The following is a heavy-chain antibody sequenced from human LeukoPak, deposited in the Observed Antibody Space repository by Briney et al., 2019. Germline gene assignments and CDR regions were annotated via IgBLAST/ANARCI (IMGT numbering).Heavy chain of an antibody. CDR2: IYYNGST. CDR3: ARHLQVTTTDYYYGMDV. J-gene: IGHJ6*02. CDR1: GGSISSYY. V-gene: IGHV4-59*08. D-gene: IGHD4-17*01. Sequence: SETLSLTCTVSGGSISSYYWSWVRQPPGKGLEWIGYIYYNGSTNYNPSLKSRVTISVDTSKNQFSLKLSSVTAADTAVYYCARHLQVTTTDYYYGMDVWGQGTTVTVSS.